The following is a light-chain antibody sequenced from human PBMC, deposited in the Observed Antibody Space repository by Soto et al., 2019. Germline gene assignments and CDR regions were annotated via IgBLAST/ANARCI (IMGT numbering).Light chain of an antibody. CDR2: GAS. Sequence: EIVMTQSPVTRSVSPGERATLSCRASQSISSNLAWYQHKPGQAPRLLIFGASTRATDVPARFSGSGSGTESTLTIRTLHTKNLAFNNCLQHNNCPRTSGQGTTGDI. J-gene: IGKJ1*01. CDR1: QSISSN. CDR3: LQHNNCPRT. V-gene: IGKV3-15*01.